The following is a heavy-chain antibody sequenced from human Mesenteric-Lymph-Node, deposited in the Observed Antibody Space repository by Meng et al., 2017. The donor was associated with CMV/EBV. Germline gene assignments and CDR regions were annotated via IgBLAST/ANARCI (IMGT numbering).Heavy chain of an antibody. CDR3: ARGVKSDYDFWSGYYQYYYGMDV. D-gene: IGHD3-3*01. CDR1: GGSISSSSYY. V-gene: IGHV4-39*07. CDR2: IYYSGST. Sequence: GSLRLSCTVSGGSISSSSYYWGWIRQPPGKGLEWIGSIYYSGSTYYNPSLKSRVTISVDTSKNQFSLKLSSVTAADTAVYYCARGVKSDYDFWSGYYQYYYGMDVWGQGTTVTVSS. J-gene: IGHJ6*02.